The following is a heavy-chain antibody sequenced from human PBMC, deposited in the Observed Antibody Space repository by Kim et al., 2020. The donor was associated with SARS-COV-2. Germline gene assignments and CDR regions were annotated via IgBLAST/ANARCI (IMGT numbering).Heavy chain of an antibody. CDR2: IKSKTDGGTT. CDR1: GFTFSNAW. D-gene: IGHD2-2*01. V-gene: IGHV3-15*01. J-gene: IGHJ6*02. Sequence: GGSLRLSCAASGFTFSNAWMSWVRQAPGKGLEWVGRIKSKTDGGTTDYAAPVKGRFTISRDDSKNTLYLQMNSLKTEDTAVYYCTTGGVVPAAKTYYYYYGMDVWGQGTTVTSP. CDR3: TTGGVVPAAKTYYYYYGMDV.